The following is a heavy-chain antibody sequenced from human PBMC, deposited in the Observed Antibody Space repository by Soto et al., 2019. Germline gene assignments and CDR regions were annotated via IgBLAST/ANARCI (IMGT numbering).Heavy chain of an antibody. V-gene: IGHV1-46*01. CDR3: ARGVPYYDFWSGYYDPSTWYYGMDV. J-gene: IGHJ6*02. CDR1: GYTFTSYY. D-gene: IGHD3-3*01. CDR2: INPSGGST. Sequence: ASVKVSCKSSGYTFTSYYMHWVRQAPGQGLEWMGIINPSGGSTSYAQKFQGRVTMTRDTFTSTVYMELSSLRSEDTAVYYCARGVPYYDFWSGYYDPSTWYYGMDVWGQGTTVTVSS.